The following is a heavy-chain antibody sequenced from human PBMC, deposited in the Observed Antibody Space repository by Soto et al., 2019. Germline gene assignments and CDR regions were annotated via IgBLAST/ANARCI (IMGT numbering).Heavy chain of an antibody. CDR2: IRSKAYGGTT. V-gene: IGHV3-49*03. D-gene: IGHD2-15*01. J-gene: IGHJ4*02. CDR3: THPGLNARYCSGGSCYPPSQY. Sequence: GGSLRLSCTASGFTFGDYAMSWFRQAPGKGLEWVGFIRSKAYGGTTEYAASVKGRFTISRDDSKSIAYLQMNSLKTEDTAVYYCTHPGLNARYCSGGSCYPPSQYWGQGTLVTVSS. CDR1: GFTFGDYA.